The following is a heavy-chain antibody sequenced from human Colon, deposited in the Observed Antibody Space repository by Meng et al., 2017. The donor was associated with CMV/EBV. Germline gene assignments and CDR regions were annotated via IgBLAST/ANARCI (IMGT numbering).Heavy chain of an antibody. CDR2: ISGSGRNT. J-gene: IGHJ4*02. Sequence: GGSLRPSCVASGFRSSSAAMSWVRQAPGKGLEWVAFISGSGRNTYAAASVKGRFIISRDNSLNTLFLEMNNLGAYDTATYSCAKDWKYDFWSGYFPDYWGQGTLVTVSS. CDR3: AKDWKYDFWSGYFPDY. D-gene: IGHD3/OR15-3a*01. V-gene: IGHV3-23*01. CDR1: GFRSSSAA.